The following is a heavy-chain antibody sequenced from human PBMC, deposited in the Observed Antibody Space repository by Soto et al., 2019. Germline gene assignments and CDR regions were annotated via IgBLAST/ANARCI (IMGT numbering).Heavy chain of an antibody. CDR1: GGTFGSYA. D-gene: IGHD1-1*01. CDR2: VIPIFGTP. Sequence: QVQLVQSGAEVKKPGSSVKVSCKSSGGTFGSYAISWVRQAPGQGLEWMGGVIPIFGTPHYAQKFHGRVTNTADIPTSTAYLELSSLKTADTAVYYSAKIRWTISLQEEDAIWGQGTLVTVSS. CDR3: AKIRWTISLQEEDAI. V-gene: IGHV1-69*06. J-gene: IGHJ4*02.